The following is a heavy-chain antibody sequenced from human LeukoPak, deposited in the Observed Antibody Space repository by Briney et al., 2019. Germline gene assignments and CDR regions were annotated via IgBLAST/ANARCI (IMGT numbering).Heavy chain of an antibody. Sequence: PGGSLRLSCAASGFTFSSYAMRWVRQAPGKGLEWVSAISGSGGSTYYADSVKGRFTISRDNSKNTLYLQMNSLRAEDTAVYYCASLGHSGFDYWGQGTLVTVSS. CDR2: ISGSGGST. D-gene: IGHD5-12*01. J-gene: IGHJ4*02. CDR3: ASLGHSGFDY. CDR1: GFTFSSYA. V-gene: IGHV3-23*01.